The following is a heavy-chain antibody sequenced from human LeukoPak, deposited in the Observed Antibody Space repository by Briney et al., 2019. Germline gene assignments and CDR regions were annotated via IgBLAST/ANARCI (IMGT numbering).Heavy chain of an antibody. D-gene: IGHD2-2*01. J-gene: IGHJ6*03. V-gene: IGHV4-59*01. CDR1: GGSISSYY. CDR2: IYYSGST. CDR3: ASTVVVPTTRDYYYMDV. Sequence: SETLSLTCTVSGGSISSYYWNWIRQPPGKGLEWIGYIYYSGSTNYNPSLKSRVTISLDTSKNQFSLKLSSVTAADTAVYYCASTVVVPTTRDYYYMDVWGKGTTVTVSS.